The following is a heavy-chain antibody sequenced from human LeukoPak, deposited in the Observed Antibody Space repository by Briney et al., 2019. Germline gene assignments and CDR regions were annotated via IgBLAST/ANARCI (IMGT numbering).Heavy chain of an antibody. J-gene: IGHJ4*02. CDR1: GFTFSSYA. Sequence: PGGSLRLSCAASGFTFSSYAMHWVRQAPGKGLEWVAVISYDGSNKYYADSVKGRFTISRDNSKNTLYLQMNSLRAEDTAVYYCARDRGFPTVTIFYHFDYWGQGTLVTVSS. CDR2: ISYDGSNK. V-gene: IGHV3-30*04. CDR3: ARDRGFPTVTIFYHFDY. D-gene: IGHD4-17*01.